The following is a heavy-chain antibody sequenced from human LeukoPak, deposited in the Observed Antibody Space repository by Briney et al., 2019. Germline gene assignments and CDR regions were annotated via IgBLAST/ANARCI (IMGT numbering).Heavy chain of an antibody. J-gene: IGHJ4*02. CDR3: ARDLYGGDGSGK. CDR1: GFTFSTYS. D-gene: IGHD3-10*01. CDR2: ISSSSSII. Sequence: KTGGSLRLSCAASGFTFSTYSMNWVRQAPGKGLEWVSSISSSSSIIYYTDSVKGRFTISRDNAKNSLYLQMNSLRAEDTAVYYCARDLYGGDGSGKWGQGTLVTVSS. V-gene: IGHV3-21*01.